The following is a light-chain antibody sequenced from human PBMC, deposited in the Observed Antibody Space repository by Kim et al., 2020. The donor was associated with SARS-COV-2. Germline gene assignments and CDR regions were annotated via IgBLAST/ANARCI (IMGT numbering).Light chain of an antibody. V-gene: IGLV2-8*01. Sequence: QSALTQPPSASGSPGQSVTISCTRTSSDVGAYNYVSWYQQHPGKAPKLMIYVVNKRPSGVPDRFSGSKSGNTASLTVSGLQAEDEADYYCSSYAGSKIAVFGGGTQLTVL. CDR2: VVN. J-gene: IGLJ2*01. CDR1: SSDVGAYNY. CDR3: SSYAGSKIAV.